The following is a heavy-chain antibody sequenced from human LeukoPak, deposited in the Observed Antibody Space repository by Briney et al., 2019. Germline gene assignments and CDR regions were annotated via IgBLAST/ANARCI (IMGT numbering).Heavy chain of an antibody. V-gene: IGHV1-18*01. CDR2: ISVYNGNT. D-gene: IGHD6-19*01. J-gene: IGHJ4*02. CDR3: ARDRSGSGWFPADY. CDR1: GYTFTTYG. Sequence: GSVKVSCKASGYTFTTYGITWVRQAPGQELEWMGWISVYNGNTNYAQNLQGRVTMTTDTSTSTAYMELRSLRSDDTAVYHCARDRSGSGWFPADYWGQGTLVTVSS.